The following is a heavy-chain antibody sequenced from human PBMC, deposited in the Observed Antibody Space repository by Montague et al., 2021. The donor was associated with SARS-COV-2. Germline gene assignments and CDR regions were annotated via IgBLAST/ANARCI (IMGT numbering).Heavy chain of an antibody. J-gene: IGHJ4*02. D-gene: IGHD4-17*01. CDR1: GRSVRSYY. Sequence: SETLSLTCIVSGRSVRSYYWSWIRQPPGKGLEWIGYIYDSGRTNYNPSXXSRVTISVDTSKNQFSLKLSSVTAADTAVYYCARENTVTTFGGPYYIDSWGQGTLVTVSA. CDR2: IYDSGRT. V-gene: IGHV4-59*02. CDR3: ARENTVTTFGGPYYIDS.